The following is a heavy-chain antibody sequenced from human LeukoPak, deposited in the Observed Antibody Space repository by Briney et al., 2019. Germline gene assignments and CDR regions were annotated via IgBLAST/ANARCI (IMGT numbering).Heavy chain of an antibody. V-gene: IGHV4-34*01. CDR2: IDHSGST. CDR1: GGSFSGYY. D-gene: IGHD3-9*01. Sequence: SGTLSLTCAVYGGSFSGYYWSWIRQPPGKGLEWIGEIDHSGSTNDNPSLKSRVTISVDTSKNQFSLKLSSVTAADTAVYYCARSPPYYDILTRGAFDIWGQGTMVTV. CDR3: ARSPPYYDILTRGAFDI. J-gene: IGHJ3*02.